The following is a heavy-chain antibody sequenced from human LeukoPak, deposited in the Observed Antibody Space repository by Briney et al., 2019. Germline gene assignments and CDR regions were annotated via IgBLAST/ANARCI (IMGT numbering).Heavy chain of an antibody. J-gene: IGHJ6*04. Sequence: GGSLRLSCAASGFIFIGYGMHWVRQAPGKGPEWVAFIRPDGHNKYYADSVKGRFMISRDNSKNTVDLQMNSLRGDDTAMYYCAKEGAASWDVDVWGKGSTVTVSS. CDR2: IRPDGHNK. CDR3: AKEGAASWDVDV. CDR1: GFIFIGYG. V-gene: IGHV3-30*02. D-gene: IGHD3-3*02.